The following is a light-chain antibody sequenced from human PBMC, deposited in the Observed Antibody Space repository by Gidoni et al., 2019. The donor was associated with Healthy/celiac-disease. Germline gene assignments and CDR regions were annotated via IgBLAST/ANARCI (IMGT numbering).Light chain of an antibody. Sequence: DIQMTQPPSYLSASVGDRVTITCRASQSISSYLNWYQQKPGQAPKLLIYAASSLQSGVPSRFSGSGSGTDFTLTISSLQPEDFATYYCQQSYSTLTFGPGTKVDIK. CDR3: QQSYSTLT. CDR2: AAS. V-gene: IGKV1-39*01. CDR1: QSISSY. J-gene: IGKJ3*01.